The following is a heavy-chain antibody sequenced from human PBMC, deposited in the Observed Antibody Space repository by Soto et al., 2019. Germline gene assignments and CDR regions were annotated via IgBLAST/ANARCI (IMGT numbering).Heavy chain of an antibody. J-gene: IGHJ3*02. V-gene: IGHV3-21*01. CDR1: GLSFSSDS. Sequence: EVQLVESRGGLVKPGGSLRLSCTASGLSFSSDSMNWVRQAPGKGLEWVSSISGSSSYIYYADSVKGRFTISRDNAKNSVYLQMNSLRAEDTAVYYCARGLGYCNVGSCSGAFDMWGQGTMVTVSS. CDR3: ARGLGYCNVGSCSGAFDM. CDR2: ISGSSSYI. D-gene: IGHD2-15*01.